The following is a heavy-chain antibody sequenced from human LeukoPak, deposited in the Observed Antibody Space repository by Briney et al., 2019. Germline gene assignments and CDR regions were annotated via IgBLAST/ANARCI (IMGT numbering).Heavy chain of an antibody. D-gene: IGHD2-21*01. CDR3: AREVPTYCGGDCYLNHDAFDI. CDR1: GYTFTGYY. J-gene: IGHJ3*02. V-gene: IGHV1-2*02. CDR2: INPNSGGT. Sequence: GASVKVSCKASGYTFTGYYMHWVRQAPGQGLEWMGWINPNSGGTNYAQKFQGRVTMTRETSISTAYMELSRLRSDDTAVYYCAREVPTYCGGDCYLNHDAFDIWGQGTMVTVSS.